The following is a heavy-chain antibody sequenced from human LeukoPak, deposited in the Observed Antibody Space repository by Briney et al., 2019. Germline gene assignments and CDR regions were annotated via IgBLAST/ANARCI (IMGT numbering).Heavy chain of an antibody. CDR1: GGSISSYY. D-gene: IGHD3-9*01. CDR2: IYYSGST. V-gene: IGHV4-59*08. J-gene: IGHJ4*02. CDR3: ARHSSNYDILTAY. Sequence: SETLSLTCTVSGGSISSYYWSWIRQPPGKGLEWIGYIYYSGSTNYNPSLKSRVTISVDTSKNQFSLKLSSVTAADTAVYYCARHSSNYDILTAYWGQGTLVTISS.